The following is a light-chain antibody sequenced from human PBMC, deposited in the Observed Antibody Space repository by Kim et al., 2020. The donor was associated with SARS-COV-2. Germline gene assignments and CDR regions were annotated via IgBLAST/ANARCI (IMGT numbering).Light chain of an antibody. V-gene: IGLV2-14*03. CDR3: SSYTSSSTLYV. CDR1: SSDVGGYNY. CDR2: DVS. J-gene: IGLJ1*01. Sequence: QSITISCTGTSSDVGGYNYVSWYQQHPGKAPKLMIYDVSNRPSGVSNRFSGSKSGNTASLTISGLQAEDEADCYCSSYTSSSTLYVFGTGTKVTVL.